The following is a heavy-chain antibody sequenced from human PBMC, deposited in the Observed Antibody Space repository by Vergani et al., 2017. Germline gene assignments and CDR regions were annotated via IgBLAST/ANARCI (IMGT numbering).Heavy chain of an antibody. CDR2: ISYDGSNK. CDR1: GFTFSSYA. J-gene: IGHJ1*01. Sequence: QVQLVESGGGVVQPGRSLRLSCAASGFTFSSYAMHWVRQAPGKGLEWVAVISYDGSNKYYADSVKGRFTISRDNSKNTLYRQMNSLRAEDTAVYYCARAPTSLLYRAGYFQHWSQGTLVTVSS. D-gene: IGHD2-2*02. V-gene: IGHV3-30-3*01. CDR3: ARAPTSLLYRAGYFQH.